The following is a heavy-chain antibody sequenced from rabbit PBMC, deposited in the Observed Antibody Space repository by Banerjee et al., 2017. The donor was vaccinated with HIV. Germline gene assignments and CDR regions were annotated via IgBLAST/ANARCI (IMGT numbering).Heavy chain of an antibody. CDR3: AREFYYGGNFHL. CDR2: IYAGSSGST. D-gene: IGHD1-1*01. J-gene: IGHJ4*01. CDR1: GFSLGRNYH. Sequence: QSLEESGGDLVKPGASLTLTCTASGFSLGRNYHMCWVRQAPGKGLEWIAFIYAGSSGSTYYASWAKGRFTISRSTSLNTVDLRMTSLTAADTATYFCAREFYYGGNFHLWGPGTLVT. V-gene: IGHV1S40*01.